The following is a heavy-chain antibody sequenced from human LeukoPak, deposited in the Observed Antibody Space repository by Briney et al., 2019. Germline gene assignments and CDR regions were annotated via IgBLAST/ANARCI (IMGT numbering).Heavy chain of an antibody. J-gene: IGHJ6*04. CDR1: GFTFSSYS. CDR3: AELGITMIGGV. Sequence: GGSLRLSCAASGFTFSSYSMNCVRQAPGKGREWGSYISSSSSTIYYADSVKGRFTISRDNAKNSLYLQMNSLRAEDTAVYYCAELGITMIGGVWGKGTTVTISS. D-gene: IGHD3-10*02. CDR2: ISSSSSTI. V-gene: IGHV3-48*04.